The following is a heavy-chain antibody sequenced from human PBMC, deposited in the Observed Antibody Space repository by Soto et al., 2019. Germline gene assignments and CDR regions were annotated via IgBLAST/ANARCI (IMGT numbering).Heavy chain of an antibody. CDR2: IYYSGST. CDR1: GGSISSYY. Sequence: PSETLSLTCTVSGGSISSYYWSWIRQPPGKGLEWIGYIYYSGSTNYNPSLKSRVTISVDTSKNQFSLKLSSVTAADTAVYYCARERSFCSSTSCYAGGNWFDPWGQGTLVTVSS. CDR3: ARERSFCSSTSCYAGGNWFDP. J-gene: IGHJ5*02. V-gene: IGHV4-59*01. D-gene: IGHD2-2*01.